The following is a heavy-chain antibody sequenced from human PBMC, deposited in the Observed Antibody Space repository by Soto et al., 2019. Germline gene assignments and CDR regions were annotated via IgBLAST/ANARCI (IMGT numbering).Heavy chain of an antibody. CDR2: IGTAGDT. D-gene: IGHD6-13*01. J-gene: IGHJ5*02. CDR3: ARAAAGQGGSDP. Sequence: GGSLRLSCAASGFTFSSYDMHWVRQATGKGLEWVSAIGTAGDTYYPGSVKGRFTISRENAKNSLYLQMNSLRAGDTAVYYCARAAAGQGGSDPWGQGTLVTVSS. V-gene: IGHV3-13*01. CDR1: GFTFSSYD.